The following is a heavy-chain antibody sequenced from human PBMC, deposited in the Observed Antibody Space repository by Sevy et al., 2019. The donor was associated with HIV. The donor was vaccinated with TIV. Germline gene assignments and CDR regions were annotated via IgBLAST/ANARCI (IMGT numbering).Heavy chain of an antibody. V-gene: IGHV3-43D*03. Sequence: GGSLRLSCEASGFTFGNYAMHWVRQGPGKGLEWVSVINWDGSSAYYADTVEGRFTLSRDNSKNSLYVEMSSLTVEDTAFYYCVKDPRKYAGNLGDYFDHWGQGTLVTVSS. CDR1: GFTFGNYA. D-gene: IGHD3-16*01. CDR2: INWDGSSA. CDR3: VKDPRKYAGNLGDYFDH. J-gene: IGHJ1*01.